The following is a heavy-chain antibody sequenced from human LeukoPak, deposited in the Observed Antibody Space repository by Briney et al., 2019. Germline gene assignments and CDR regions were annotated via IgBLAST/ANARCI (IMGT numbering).Heavy chain of an antibody. CDR2: ISWNSGSI. Sequence: GRSLRLSCAASGFTFDDYAMHWVRQAPGKGLEWVSGISWNSGSIGYADSVKGRFTISRDNAKNSLYLQMNSLRAEDTAVYYCARDFFLDDIFGVVPQLYYYMDVWGKGTTVTVSS. CDR1: GFTFDDYA. CDR3: ARDFFLDDIFGVVPQLYYYMDV. V-gene: IGHV3-9*01. J-gene: IGHJ6*03. D-gene: IGHD3-3*02.